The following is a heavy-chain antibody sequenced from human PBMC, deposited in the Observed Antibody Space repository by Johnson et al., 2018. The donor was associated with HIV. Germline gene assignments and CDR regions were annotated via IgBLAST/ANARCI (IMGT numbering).Heavy chain of an antibody. Sequence: EVQLVESGGGVFQPGRSLRLSCAASGFTFSSYAMHWVRQAPGKGLDWVSVLFGGGSIYFADSVKGRFTISRDNSKNTLYLQMNSLRAEDTAVYYCARACRDGYTCDAFDIWGQGTMVTVSS. CDR2: LFGGGSI. D-gene: IGHD5-24*01. V-gene: IGHV3-66*01. J-gene: IGHJ3*02. CDR1: GFTFSSYA. CDR3: ARACRDGYTCDAFDI.